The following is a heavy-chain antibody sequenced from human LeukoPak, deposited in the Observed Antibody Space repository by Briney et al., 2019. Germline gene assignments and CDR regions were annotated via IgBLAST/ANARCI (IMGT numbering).Heavy chain of an antibody. CDR3: ARDLLHWSGYFDH. CDR2: ISSSSSYI. CDR1: GFTFSSYS. Sequence: SGGSLRLSCAASGFTFSSYSMNWVRQAPGKGLEWVSSISSSSSYIYYADSVKGRFTISRDNAKNSLYLQMNSLRAEDTAVYYCARDLLHWSGYFDHWGQGTLVTVSS. D-gene: IGHD3-3*01. J-gene: IGHJ4*02. V-gene: IGHV3-21*01.